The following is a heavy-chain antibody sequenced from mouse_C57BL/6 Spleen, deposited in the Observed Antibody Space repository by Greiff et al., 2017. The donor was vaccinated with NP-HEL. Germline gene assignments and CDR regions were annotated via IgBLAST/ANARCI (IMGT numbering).Heavy chain of an antibody. V-gene: IGHV6-3*01. J-gene: IGHJ1*03. D-gene: IGHD1-2*01. CDR2: IRLKSDNYAT. CDR3: TGGYGYKGYFDV. CDR1: GFTFSNYW. Sequence: EVQGVESGGGLVQPGGSMKLSCVASGFTFSNYWMNWVRQSPEKGLEWVAQIRLKSDNYATHYAESVKGRFTISRDDSKSSVYLQMNNLRAEDTGIYYCTGGYGYKGYFDVWGTGTTVTVSS.